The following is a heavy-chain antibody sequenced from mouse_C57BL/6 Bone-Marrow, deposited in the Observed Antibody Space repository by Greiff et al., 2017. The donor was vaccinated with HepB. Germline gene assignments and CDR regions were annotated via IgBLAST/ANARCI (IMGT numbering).Heavy chain of an antibody. D-gene: IGHD1-1*01. V-gene: IGHV1-20*01. Sequence: VQLQQSGPELVKPGDSVKISCKASGYSFTGYFMNWVMQSHGKSLEWIGRINPYNGDTFYNQKFKGKATLTVDKSSSTAHMELRSLTSEDSAVYYCARGSTTVDYYAMDYWGQGTSVTVSS. CDR3: ARGSTTVDYYAMDY. J-gene: IGHJ4*01. CDR2: INPYNGDT. CDR1: GYSFTGYF.